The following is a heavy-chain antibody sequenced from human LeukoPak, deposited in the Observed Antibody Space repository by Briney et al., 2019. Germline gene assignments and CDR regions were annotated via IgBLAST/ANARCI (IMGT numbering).Heavy chain of an antibody. J-gene: IGHJ4*02. CDR1: GFTFSNYA. D-gene: IGHD3-22*01. CDR3: SYYYDSSGYLDY. Sequence: GGSLRLSCAAAGFTFSNYAMSWVRQAAGKGLEWVSTISGRGGGTYYADSVKGRFTISRDNSRNTLYLQMNSLRAEDTAVYYCSYYYDSSGYLDYWGQGTLVTVSS. CDR2: ISGRGGGT. V-gene: IGHV3-23*01.